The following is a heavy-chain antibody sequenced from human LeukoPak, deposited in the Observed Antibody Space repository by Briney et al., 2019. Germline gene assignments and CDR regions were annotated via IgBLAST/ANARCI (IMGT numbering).Heavy chain of an antibody. V-gene: IGHV3-66*01. D-gene: IGHD4-17*01. Sequence: GGSLRLSCTVSGFTFGDYAMSWVRQAPGKGLEWVSVIYSGGNTYYADPVKGRFTISRDSSKNTLYLQMNSLRAEDTAVYYCAREGGRDDYGDYLRYWGQGTLVTVSS. J-gene: IGHJ4*02. CDR1: GFTFGDYA. CDR3: AREGGRDDYGDYLRY. CDR2: IYSGGNT.